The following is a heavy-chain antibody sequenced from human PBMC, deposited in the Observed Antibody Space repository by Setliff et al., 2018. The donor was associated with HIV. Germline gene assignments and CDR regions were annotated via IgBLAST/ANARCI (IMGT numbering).Heavy chain of an antibody. D-gene: IGHD2-15*01. J-gene: IGHJ4*02. V-gene: IGHV4-39*07. Sequence: NPSETLSLTCTVSGGSISSSSYYWGWIRQPPGKGLEWIGSIDYSGSTYYNPSLKSRVTISVDTSTSQFSLKLSSVTAADTAVYYCARKPGFCSGGGCRGYFDYWGQGTLVTVSS. CDR2: IDYSGST. CDR3: ARKPGFCSGGGCRGYFDY. CDR1: GGSISSSSYY.